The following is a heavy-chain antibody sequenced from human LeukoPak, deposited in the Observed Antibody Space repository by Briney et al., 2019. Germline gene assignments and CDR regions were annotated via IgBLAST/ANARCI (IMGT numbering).Heavy chain of an antibody. CDR2: ISYDGSNK. CDR1: GFTFSSYA. CDR3: ARGVLPGTIHWSLDY. Sequence: GGSLRLSCAASGFTFSSYAMHWVRQAPGKGLEWVAVISYDGSNKYYADSVKGRFTISRDNARNSLYLQMDSLRAEDTAVYYCARGVLPGTIHWSLDYWGQGTLVTVSS. V-gene: IGHV3-30-3*01. D-gene: IGHD2-2*01. J-gene: IGHJ4*02.